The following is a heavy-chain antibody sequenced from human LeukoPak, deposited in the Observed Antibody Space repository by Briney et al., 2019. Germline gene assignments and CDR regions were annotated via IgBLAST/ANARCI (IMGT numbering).Heavy chain of an antibody. CDR1: GVSITTFY. Sequence: SETLSLTCTVSGVSITTFYWTWLRQPPGKGLEWIGYIHNSVTNSKHTLQSRVTITIDTSKNTSSMKLSTVTAADTAVYYCARYGGYYFDYWGGRTLVSV. D-gene: IGHD3-16*01. J-gene: IGHJ4*02. CDR3: ARYGGYYFDY. V-gene: IGHV4-59*01. CDR2: IHNSVT.